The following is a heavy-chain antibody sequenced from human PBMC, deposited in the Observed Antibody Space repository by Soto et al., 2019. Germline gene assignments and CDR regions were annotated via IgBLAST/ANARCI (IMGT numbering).Heavy chain of an antibody. Sequence: GGSLRLSCAASGSTFSNYGMHWVRQAPGKGLEWVAVISYNGNNKNYADSVKGRFTISRDNTKNTLDLQMNSLRVEDTAVYYCAQDTYYYDSSGYYVFDYWGQGTLVTVS. V-gene: IGHV3-30*18. CDR3: AQDTYYYDSSGYYVFDY. CDR1: GSTFSNYG. J-gene: IGHJ4*02. CDR2: ISYNGNNK. D-gene: IGHD3-22*01.